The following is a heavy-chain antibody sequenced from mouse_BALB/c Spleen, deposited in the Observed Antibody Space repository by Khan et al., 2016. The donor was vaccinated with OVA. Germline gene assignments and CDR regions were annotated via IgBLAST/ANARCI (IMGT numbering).Heavy chain of an antibody. V-gene: IGHV1-26*01. J-gene: IGHJ3*01. D-gene: IGHD2-14*01. CDR3: ARGYDFFAY. CDR1: GYSFTLYY. CDR2: VNPNTGGS. Sequence: EVQLQQSGPDLVKPGASVKISCKASGYSFTLYYMTWVKQSHGKSLEWIGRVNPNTGGSDYNPEFKGKAILTVDKSSKKAYMELHSLTSEDSAVYYCARGYDFFAYWGQGTLVTVSA.